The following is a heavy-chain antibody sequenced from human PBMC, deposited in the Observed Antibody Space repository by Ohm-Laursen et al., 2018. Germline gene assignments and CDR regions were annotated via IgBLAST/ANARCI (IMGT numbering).Heavy chain of an antibody. CDR2: ISSSSSTI. J-gene: IGHJ4*02. CDR3: ARDMVAEGY. Sequence: SLSLSCAASGFTFSSYSMNWVRQAPGKGLEWVSYISSSSSTIYYADSVKGRFTISRDNAKNSLYLQMNSLRAEDTAVYYCARDMVAEGYWGQGTLVTVSS. CDR1: GFTFSSYS. D-gene: IGHD5-12*01. V-gene: IGHV3-48*01.